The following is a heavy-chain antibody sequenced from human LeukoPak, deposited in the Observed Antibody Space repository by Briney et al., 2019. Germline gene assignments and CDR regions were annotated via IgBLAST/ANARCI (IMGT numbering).Heavy chain of an antibody. D-gene: IGHD6-13*01. V-gene: IGHV4-39*01. CDR1: GGSISSSSYY. CDR3: AGKGVAAAGPNWFDP. CDR2: IYYSGST. J-gene: IGHJ5*02. Sequence: SETLSLTCTVSGGSISSSSYYWGWIRQPPGKGLEWIGSIYYSGSTYYNPSLKSRVTISVDTSKNQFSLKLSSVTAADTAVYYCAGKGVAAAGPNWFDPWGQGTLVTVSS.